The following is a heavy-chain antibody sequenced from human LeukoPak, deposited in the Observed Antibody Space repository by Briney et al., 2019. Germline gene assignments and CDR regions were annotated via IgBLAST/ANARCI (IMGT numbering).Heavy chain of an antibody. J-gene: IGHJ4*02. V-gene: IGHV3-7*01. CDR3: ARDRQIAY. Sequence: GGFLRLSCAASGFTFSNYWLTWVRQAPGQGLEWVANIKQDGSEKHYVDSVKGRFTISRDNAKNSLYLQMNSLRAEDTAVYYCARDRQIAYWGQGTLVTVSP. CDR1: GFTFSNYW. CDR2: IKQDGSEK.